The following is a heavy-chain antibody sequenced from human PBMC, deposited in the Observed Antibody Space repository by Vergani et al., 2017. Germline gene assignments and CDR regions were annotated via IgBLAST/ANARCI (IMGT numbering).Heavy chain of an antibody. J-gene: IGHJ4*02. CDR2: ISSSSSYI. D-gene: IGHD5-12*01. CDR3: AKDLRSWLSKGFDY. Sequence: EVQLVESGGGLVKPGGSLRLSCAASGFTFSSYSMNWVRQAPGKGLEWVSSISSSSSYIYYADSVKGRFTISRDNAKNSLYLQMNSLRAGDTAVYYCAKDLRSWLSKGFDYGGEGSLVTVS. CDR1: GFTFSSYS. V-gene: IGHV3-21*04.